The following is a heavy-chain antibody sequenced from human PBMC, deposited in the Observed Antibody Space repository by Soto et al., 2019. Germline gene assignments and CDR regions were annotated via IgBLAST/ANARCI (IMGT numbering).Heavy chain of an antibody. J-gene: IGHJ5*02. CDR1: GFTFSTYA. V-gene: IGHV3-23*01. Sequence: GGSLRLSCAASGFTFSTYAMSWVRRAPGKGLEWVSAISGSGGSTYYADSVKGRFTISRDNSKNTLYLQMNSLRAEDTAVYYCAKEGVYGSSSSWGQGTLVTVSS. CDR2: ISGSGGST. D-gene: IGHD6-6*01. CDR3: AKEGVYGSSSS.